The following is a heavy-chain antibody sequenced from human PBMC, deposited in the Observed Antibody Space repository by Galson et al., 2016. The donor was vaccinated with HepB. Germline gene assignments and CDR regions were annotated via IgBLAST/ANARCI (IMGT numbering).Heavy chain of an antibody. CDR2: IDSGGHNR. Sequence: SLRLSCATSGFIFSDYYMAWIRQTPGKGLEWLSDIDSGGHNRHYADSVKGRFTISRDTSKNTLYLQMNSLRAEDTAVYYCAKDSGFDSVNWGQGTLVTVSS. V-gene: IGHV3-11*01. CDR3: AKDSGFDSVN. J-gene: IGHJ4*02. CDR1: GFIFSDYY. D-gene: IGHD5-12*01.